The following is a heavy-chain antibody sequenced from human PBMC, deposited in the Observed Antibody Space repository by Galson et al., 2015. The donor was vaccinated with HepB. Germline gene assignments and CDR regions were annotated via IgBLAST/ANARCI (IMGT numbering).Heavy chain of an antibody. J-gene: IGHJ6*03. CDR2: ISRGSSYI. Sequence: SLRLSCAASGFTLSSYGMNWVRQAPGKGLEWVSFISRGSSYIYYAESVKGRFTISRDNARKSVYLQMHSLRAEDTAVYYCTRRGPETGFNYYYMDVWGKGTTVTVSS. D-gene: IGHD3-10*01. CDR3: TRRGPETGFNYYYMDV. CDR1: GFTLSSYG. V-gene: IGHV3-21*01.